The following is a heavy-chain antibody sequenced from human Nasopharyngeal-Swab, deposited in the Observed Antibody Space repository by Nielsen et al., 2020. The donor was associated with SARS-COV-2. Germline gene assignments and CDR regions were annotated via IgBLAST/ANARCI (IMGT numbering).Heavy chain of an antibody. CDR3: ARDCGSYDSWLCYFDY. V-gene: IGHV1-18*01. Sequence: ASVKVSCKASGYTFTSYGISWVRQAPGQGLEWMGWISAYNGNTNYAQKLQGRVTMTTDTSTGTAYMELRSLRSDDTAVYYCARDCGSYDSWLCYFDYWGQGTLVTVSS. CDR2: ISAYNGNT. D-gene: IGHD3-3*01. CDR1: GYTFTSYG. J-gene: IGHJ4*02.